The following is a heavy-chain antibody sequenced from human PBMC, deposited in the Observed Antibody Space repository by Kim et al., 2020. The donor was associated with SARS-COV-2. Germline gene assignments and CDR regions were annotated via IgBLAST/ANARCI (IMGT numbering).Heavy chain of an antibody. V-gene: IGHV3-30*01. Sequence: ADSVKGRFTISRDNSKNTLYLQMNSLRAEDTAVYYCARGLYDSSFWYFDLWGRGTLVTVSS. D-gene: IGHD3-22*01. J-gene: IGHJ2*01. CDR3: ARGLYDSSFWYFDL.